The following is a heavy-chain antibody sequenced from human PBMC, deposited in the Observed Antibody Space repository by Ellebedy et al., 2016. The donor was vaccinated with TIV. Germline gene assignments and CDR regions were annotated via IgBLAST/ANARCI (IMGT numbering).Heavy chain of an antibody. CDR3: ARFDSGGSSLDY. CDR2: INYSGST. Sequence: MPGGSLRLSCTVSGGSISNYFWSWIRQPPGKGLEWIGYINYSGSTNYNPSLKSRIIISVDTSKNHFSLKLSSVTAADTAVYYCARFDSGGSSLDYWGQGTLVTVSS. D-gene: IGHD3-22*01. V-gene: IGHV4-59*01. CDR1: GGSISNYF. J-gene: IGHJ4*02.